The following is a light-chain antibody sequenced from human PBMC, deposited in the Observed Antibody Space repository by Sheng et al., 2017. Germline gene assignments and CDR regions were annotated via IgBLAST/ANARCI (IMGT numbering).Light chain of an antibody. CDR2: KVS. Sequence: DVVMTQSPLSLPVTLGQPASISCRSSQSLVYSDGNTYLSWFQQRPGQSPRRLIYKVSNRDSGVPDRFSGSGSGTEFTLKIIRVEAEDVGVYYCMQGTHWPPYTFGQGTKLEIK. J-gene: IGKJ2*01. V-gene: IGKV2-30*01. CDR1: QSLVYSDGNTY. CDR3: MQGTHWPPYT.